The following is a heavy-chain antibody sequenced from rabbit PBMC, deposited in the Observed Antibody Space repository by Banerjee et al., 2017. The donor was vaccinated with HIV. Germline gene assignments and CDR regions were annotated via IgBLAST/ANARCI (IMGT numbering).Heavy chain of an antibody. CDR1: GFTISSSYY. D-gene: IGHD4-2*01. V-gene: IGHV1S40*01. CDR2: IYAGNSDYT. Sequence: QSLEESGGDLVQPEGSLALTCKASGFTISSSYYMCWVRQAPGKGLEWIGCIYAGNSDYTYYASWAKGRLTISKTSSTTVTLQMTSLTAADTATYFCARGDAGSRYAFNLWGQGTLVTVS. CDR3: ARGDAGSRYAFNL. J-gene: IGHJ4*01.